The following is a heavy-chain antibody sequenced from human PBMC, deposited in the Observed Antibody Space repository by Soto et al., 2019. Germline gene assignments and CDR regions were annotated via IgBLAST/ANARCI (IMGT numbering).Heavy chain of an antibody. Sequence: PGASLKISCNGSGYSFTSYWISWVRQMPGKGLEWMGRIDPSDSYTNYSPSFQGHVTISADKSISTAYLQWSSLKASDTAMYYCATPSPYYDFWSGYSPNYYYGMDVWGQGTTVTVSS. CDR1: GYSFTSYW. J-gene: IGHJ6*02. D-gene: IGHD3-3*01. V-gene: IGHV5-10-1*01. CDR3: ATPSPYYDFWSGYSPNYYYGMDV. CDR2: IDPSDSYT.